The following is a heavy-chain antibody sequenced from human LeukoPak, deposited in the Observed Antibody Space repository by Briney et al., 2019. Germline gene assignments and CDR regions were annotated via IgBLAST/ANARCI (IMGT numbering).Heavy chain of an antibody. D-gene: IGHD4-17*01. V-gene: IGHV5-51*01. Sequence: GXSLKISCQGSGYSFTSYWIGWVRQLPGKGLEWMGIIYPGDSDTRYSPSFQGQVTISADKFISTAYLQWSSLKASDTAMYYCARHESSIESYGDYGEANYWGQGTLVTVSS. CDR3: ARHESSIESYGDYGEANY. J-gene: IGHJ4*02. CDR1: GYSFTSYW. CDR2: IYPGDSDT.